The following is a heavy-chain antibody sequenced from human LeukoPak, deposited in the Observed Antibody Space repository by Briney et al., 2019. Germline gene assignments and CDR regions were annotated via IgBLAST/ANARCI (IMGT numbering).Heavy chain of an antibody. CDR3: ARRVVPAAFDP. Sequence: SETLSLTCTVSGGSISSYYWSWIRQPPGKGLEWIGYIYYNGSTNYNPSLKSRVTISVDTSKNQFSLKLSSVTAADTAVYYCARRVVPAAFDPWGQGTLVTVSS. V-gene: IGHV4-59*08. CDR1: GGSISSYY. J-gene: IGHJ5*02. CDR2: IYYNGST. D-gene: IGHD2-2*01.